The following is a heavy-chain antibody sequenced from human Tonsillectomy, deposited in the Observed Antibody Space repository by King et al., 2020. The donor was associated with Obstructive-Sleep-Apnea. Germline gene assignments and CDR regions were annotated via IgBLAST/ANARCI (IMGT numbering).Heavy chain of an antibody. CDR2: MSPSGDYT. V-gene: IGHV1-46*01. CDR3: AREARGSGGFDV. Sequence: QLEQSGAEVREPGASVTVSCAASGYTFTTFYKHWVRQAPGQGLEWMGVMSPSGDYTSYTQKFLGRVTITRDTSTNTVYMELNSLTSEDTAIYYCAREARGSGGFDVWGQGTMVTVSS. J-gene: IGHJ3*01. CDR1: GYTFTTFY. D-gene: IGHD3-10*01.